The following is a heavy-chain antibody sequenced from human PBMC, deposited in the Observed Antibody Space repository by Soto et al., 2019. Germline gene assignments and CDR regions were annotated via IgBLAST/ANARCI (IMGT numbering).Heavy chain of an antibody. Sequence: ASVKVSCKASGGTFSSYAISWVRQAPGQGLEWMGGIIPIFGTANYAQKFQGRVTITADESTSTAYMELSSLRSEDTAVYYCARGMAAGPLYYYYGMDVWGQGTTVTVS. CDR1: GGTFSSYA. D-gene: IGHD6-13*01. V-gene: IGHV1-69*13. CDR2: IIPIFGTA. J-gene: IGHJ6*02. CDR3: ARGMAAGPLYYYYGMDV.